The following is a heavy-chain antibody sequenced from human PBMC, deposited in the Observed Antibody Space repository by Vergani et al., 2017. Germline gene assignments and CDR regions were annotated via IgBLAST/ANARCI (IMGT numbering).Heavy chain of an antibody. CDR2: IYHSGST. Sequence: QVQLQESGPGLVKPSETLSLTCAVSGYSISSGYYWGWIRQPPGKGLEWIGSIYHSGSTYYNPSLKSRVTISVDTSKNQFSLKRSSVTAADTAVYYCASGVTAYYFDYWGQGTLVTVSS. V-gene: IGHV4-38-2*01. CDR1: GYSISSGYY. CDR3: ASGVTAYYFDY. J-gene: IGHJ4*02. D-gene: IGHD5-18*01.